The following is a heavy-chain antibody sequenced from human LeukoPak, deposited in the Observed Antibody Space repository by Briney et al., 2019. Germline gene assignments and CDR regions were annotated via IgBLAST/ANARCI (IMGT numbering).Heavy chain of an antibody. CDR2: IYSGGST. Sequence: GGSLRLSCAASGFTVSSNYMSWVRQAPGEGLEWVSVIYSGGSTYYADSVKGRFTISRDNSKNTLYLQMNSLRAEDTAVYYCARGPAVRHYYGSGSRYYFDYWGQGTLVTVSS. V-gene: IGHV3-53*01. CDR3: ARGPAVRHYYGSGSRYYFDY. J-gene: IGHJ4*02. CDR1: GFTVSSNY. D-gene: IGHD3-10*01.